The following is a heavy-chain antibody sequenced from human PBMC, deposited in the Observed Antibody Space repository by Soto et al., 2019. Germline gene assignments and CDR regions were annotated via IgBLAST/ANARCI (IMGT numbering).Heavy chain of an antibody. Sequence: PSETLSLTCTVSGGSISSYYWSWIRQPPGKGLEWIGYIYYSGSTNYNPSLKSRVTISVDTSKNQFSLQLSSVTAADTAVYYCARIRCSSTSCYSRSVFDIWGQGTMVTVSS. CDR2: IYYSGST. J-gene: IGHJ3*02. V-gene: IGHV4-59*01. D-gene: IGHD2-2*02. CDR3: ARIRCSSTSCYSRSVFDI. CDR1: GGSISSYY.